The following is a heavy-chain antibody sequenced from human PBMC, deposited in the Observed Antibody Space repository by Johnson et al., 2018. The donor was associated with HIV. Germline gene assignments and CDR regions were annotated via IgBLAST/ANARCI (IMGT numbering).Heavy chain of an antibody. CDR2: IQQDGSDT. J-gene: IGHJ3*01. D-gene: IGHD3-16*01. CDR1: GFTFSSYW. CDR3: AREKEMTRLGAFDV. Sequence: MQLVESGGGLVQPGGSLRLSCAASGFTFSSYWMTWVRQAPGKGLEWVANIQQDGSDTYYVDSVKGRFTISRDNAKNSLYLQRNSLRAEDTAIYYCAREKEMTRLGAFDVWCQGTVVTVSS. V-gene: IGHV3-7*05.